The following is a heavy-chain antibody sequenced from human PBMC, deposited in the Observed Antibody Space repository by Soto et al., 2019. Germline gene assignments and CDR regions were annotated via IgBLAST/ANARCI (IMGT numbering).Heavy chain of an antibody. Sequence: QVQLVQSGAEMKKPGASVKVSCKTSGYTFSSYGFSWVRQAPGQGLEWRGWISGYTGNTNYAQKFQGRVTMTTDTSTSTAYMELRSLISDDTAVYYCARSWVTGKGGLDVWGQGTRVAVSS. J-gene: IGHJ6*02. CDR1: GYTFSSYG. CDR2: ISGYTGNT. V-gene: IGHV1-18*01. CDR3: ARSWVTGKGGLDV. D-gene: IGHD3-16*01.